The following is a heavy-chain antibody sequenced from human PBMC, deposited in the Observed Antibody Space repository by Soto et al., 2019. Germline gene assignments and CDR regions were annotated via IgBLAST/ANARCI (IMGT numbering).Heavy chain of an antibody. D-gene: IGHD1-1*01. CDR3: ARAELERGEVGYFGRAV. CDR1: GYTFSNYA. CDR2: ISSYNSNNGDT. Sequence: ASVKVSCKTSGYTFSNYAISWVRQAPGQGLEWMGWISSYNSNNGDTKSAQMLQGRVTMTIDTSATTAYMELRSLRSDDTAVYYCARAELERGEVGYFGRAVGGQGPTVTVPS. V-gene: IGHV1-18*04. J-gene: IGHJ6*02.